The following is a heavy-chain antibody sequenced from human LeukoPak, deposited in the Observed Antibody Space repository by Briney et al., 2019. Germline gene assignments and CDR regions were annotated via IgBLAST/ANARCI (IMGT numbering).Heavy chain of an antibody. CDR2: ISYDGSSK. CDR3: ARPGWIDKYYYDSSGYYAH. V-gene: IGHV3-30-3*01. Sequence: PGRSLRLSCAASGFTFSSYAMHWVRQAPGKGLEWVAVISYDGSSKYYADSVKGRFTISRDNSKNTLYLQMNSLRAEDTAVYYCARPGWIDKYYYDSSGYYAHWGQGTLVTVSS. D-gene: IGHD3-22*01. J-gene: IGHJ4*02. CDR1: GFTFSSYA.